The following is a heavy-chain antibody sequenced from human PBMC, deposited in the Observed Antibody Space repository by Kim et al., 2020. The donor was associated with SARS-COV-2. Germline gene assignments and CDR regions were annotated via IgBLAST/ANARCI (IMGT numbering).Heavy chain of an antibody. D-gene: IGHD6-19*01. J-gene: IGHJ6*02. CDR3: ARDGSLSSGWSYYHYGMDV. CDR1: GFTFSSYE. V-gene: IGHV3-48*03. Sequence: GGSLRLSCAASGFTFSSYEMNWVRQAPGKGLEWVSYISSSGSTIYYADSVKGRFTISRDNAKNSLYLQMNSLRAEDTAVYYCARDGSLSSGWSYYHYGMDVWGQGTTVTVSS. CDR2: ISSSGSTI.